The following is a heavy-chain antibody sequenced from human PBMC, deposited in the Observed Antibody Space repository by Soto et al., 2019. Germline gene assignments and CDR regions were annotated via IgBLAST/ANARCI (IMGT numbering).Heavy chain of an antibody. CDR3: AKRGQQLSFYYYYYGMDV. V-gene: IGHV3-30*18. D-gene: IGHD6-13*01. CDR1: GFTFSSYG. CDR2: ISYDGSNK. J-gene: IGHJ6*02. Sequence: LRLSFAASGFTFSSYGMHWVRQAPGKGLEWVAVISYDGSNKYYADSVKGRFTISRDNSKNTLYLQMNSLRAEDTAVYYCAKRGQQLSFYYYYYGMDVWGQGTTVTVSS.